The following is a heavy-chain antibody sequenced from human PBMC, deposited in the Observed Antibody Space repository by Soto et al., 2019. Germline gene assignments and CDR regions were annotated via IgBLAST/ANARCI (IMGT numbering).Heavy chain of an antibody. CDR1: AVACCGYG. Sequence: GGPLTLSCGASAVACCGYGMSWVRKAPGKLLELVSAISGSGGSTYYADSVKGRFTISRDNSKNTLYLQMNSLRAEDTAVYYCPKLWGITGKPRWFDPWGQGTPVTDSA. J-gene: IGHJ5*02. D-gene: IGHD1-20*01. V-gene: IGHV3-23*01. CDR3: PKLWGITGKPRWFDP. CDR2: ISGSGGST.